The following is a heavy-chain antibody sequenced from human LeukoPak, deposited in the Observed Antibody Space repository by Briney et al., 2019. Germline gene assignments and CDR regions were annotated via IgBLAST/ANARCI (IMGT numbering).Heavy chain of an antibody. V-gene: IGHV4-39*07. CDR2: IYYSGRT. Sequence: SETLSLTCTVSGGSIRSSSDYWGWIRQPPGKGLEWIGNIYYSGRTYYNPSLKSRVTISVDTSKKQFSLKLSSVTAADTAVYYCARGQVAYYYMDVWGKGTAVIVSS. D-gene: IGHD2-15*01. CDR3: ARGQVAYYYMDV. J-gene: IGHJ6*03. CDR1: GGSIRSSSDY.